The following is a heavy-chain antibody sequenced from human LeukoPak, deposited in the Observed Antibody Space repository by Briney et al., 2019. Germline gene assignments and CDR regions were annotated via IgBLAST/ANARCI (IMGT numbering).Heavy chain of an antibody. CDR2: IKEDGSER. D-gene: IGHD3-10*01. CDR3: ARSIMGRGAFDY. J-gene: IGHJ4*02. CDR1: GFTFSSYW. V-gene: IGHV3-7*03. Sequence: PGGSLRLSCAASGFTFSSYWLNWVRQTPGKGLEWVANIKEDGSERYHVDSVKGRFTISRDNAKSSLYLQMNSLRAEDTALYYCARSIMGRGAFDYWGQGTQVTVSS.